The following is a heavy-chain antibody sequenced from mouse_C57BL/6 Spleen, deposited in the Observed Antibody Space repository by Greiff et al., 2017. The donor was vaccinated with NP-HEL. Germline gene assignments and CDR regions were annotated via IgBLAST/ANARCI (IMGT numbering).Heavy chain of an antibody. V-gene: IGHV1-81*01. J-gene: IGHJ3*01. Sequence: VQLQQSGAELARPGASVKLSCKASGYTFTSYGISWVKQRTGQGLEWIGEIYPRSGNTYYNEKFKGKATLTADKSSSTAYMELRSLTSEDSAVYFCAYYYGSRFAYWGQGTLVTVSA. D-gene: IGHD1-1*01. CDR1: GYTFTSYG. CDR2: IYPRSGNT. CDR3: AYYYGSRFAY.